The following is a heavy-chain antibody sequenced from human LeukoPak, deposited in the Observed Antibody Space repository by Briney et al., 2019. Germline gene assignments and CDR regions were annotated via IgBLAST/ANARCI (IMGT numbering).Heavy chain of an antibody. Sequence: PGGSLRLSCAASGFTFSTYEMDWVRQAPGKELEWVSYISSRGSSIYYADSVKGRFTISRDNAKNSLYLQMSSLRVEDTAGYYCARGAAGGAFDSGGQGTLVTVSS. V-gene: IGHV3-48*03. J-gene: IGHJ4*02. CDR1: GFTFSTYE. CDR2: ISSRGSSI. CDR3: ARGAAGGAFDS. D-gene: IGHD1-26*01.